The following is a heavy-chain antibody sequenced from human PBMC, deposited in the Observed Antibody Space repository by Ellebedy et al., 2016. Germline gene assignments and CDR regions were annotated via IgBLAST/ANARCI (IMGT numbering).Heavy chain of an antibody. D-gene: IGHD2/OR15-2a*01. V-gene: IGHV4-34*01. J-gene: IGHJ4*02. Sequence: SETLSLIXAVYGGSFSGNYWTWVRQPPGKGLEWIGEISHSGITHYNPSLKSRVTISLDTSKNQFSLRLSSVTAADTAVYYCARGIVTAIDSWGQGTLVTVSS. CDR2: ISHSGIT. CDR3: ARGIVTAIDS. CDR1: GGSFSGNY.